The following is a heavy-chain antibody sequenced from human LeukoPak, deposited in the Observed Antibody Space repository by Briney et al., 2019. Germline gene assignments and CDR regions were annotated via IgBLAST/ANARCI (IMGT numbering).Heavy chain of an antibody. CDR2: INPSGGST. D-gene: IGHD3-22*01. CDR3: ARGGGDYYDSSGYYLYFDY. V-gene: IGHV1-46*01. CDR1: GYTFTSYY. Sequence: ASVKVSCKASGYTFTSYYMHWVRQAPGQGLEWMGIINPSGGSTSYAQKFQGRVTMTRDMSTGTVYMELSSLRSEDTAVYYCARGGGDYYDSSGYYLYFDYWGQGTLVTVSS. J-gene: IGHJ4*02.